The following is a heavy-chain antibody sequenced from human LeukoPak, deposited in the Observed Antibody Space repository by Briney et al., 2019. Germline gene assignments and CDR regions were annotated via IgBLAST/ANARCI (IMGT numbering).Heavy chain of an antibody. J-gene: IGHJ1*01. CDR3: ARTEVAAAGTRYFQH. V-gene: IGHV1-2*02. Sequence: ASVKVSCKASGYTFTGYYMHWVRQAPGQGLEWMGWINPNSGGTNYAQKFQGRVTMTRDTSISTAYMELSRLRSDDTAVYYCARTEVAAAGTRYFQHWGQGTLATVSS. CDR2: INPNSGGT. D-gene: IGHD6-13*01. CDR1: GYTFTGYY.